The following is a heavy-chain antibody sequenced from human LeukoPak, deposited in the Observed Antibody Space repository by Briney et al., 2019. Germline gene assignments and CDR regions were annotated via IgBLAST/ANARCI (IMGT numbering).Heavy chain of an antibody. Sequence: GESLKISCRGSGYSFNCYWIGWVRQMPGKGLEWMGIIYPADSDTRYSPSFQGQVTLSVDKSISTAYLQWSSLKAPDTAMYYCARQTSSWRFDYWGQGTLVTVSS. D-gene: IGHD6-13*01. CDR3: ARQTSSWRFDY. V-gene: IGHV5-51*01. J-gene: IGHJ4*02. CDR1: GYSFNCYW. CDR2: IYPADSDT.